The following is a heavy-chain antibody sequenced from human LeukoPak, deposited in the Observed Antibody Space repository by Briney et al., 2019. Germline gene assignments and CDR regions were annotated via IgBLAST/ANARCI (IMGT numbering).Heavy chain of an antibody. CDR2: IWYDASNK. V-gene: IGHV3-33*06. Sequence: GRSLTLSCAASGFTFSSFGMHWVRQAPGKGLEWVAVIWYDASNKYYADSVKGRFTISRDNSKNTPYVQMNSLRAEDTAVYYCAKDRGSVAVAGLYYFDFWGQGTLVTVSS. CDR3: AKDRGSVAVAGLYYFDF. CDR1: GFTFSSFG. D-gene: IGHD6-19*01. J-gene: IGHJ4*02.